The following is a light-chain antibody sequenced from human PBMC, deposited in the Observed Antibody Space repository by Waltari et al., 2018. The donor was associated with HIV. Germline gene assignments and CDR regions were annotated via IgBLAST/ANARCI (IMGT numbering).Light chain of an antibody. J-gene: IGLJ3*02. CDR3: ATWDDSLSGRWV. Sequence: QSVLTPPPSASGSPGQRGTISCFGSTSNVGNNHVYWYQQLPGAAPRLLIYKNSQRPSGVPDRFSGSKSGTSASLAISGLRSEDEAEYYCATWDDSLSGRWVFGGGTKLTVL. V-gene: IGLV1-47*01. CDR2: KNS. CDR1: TSNVGNNH.